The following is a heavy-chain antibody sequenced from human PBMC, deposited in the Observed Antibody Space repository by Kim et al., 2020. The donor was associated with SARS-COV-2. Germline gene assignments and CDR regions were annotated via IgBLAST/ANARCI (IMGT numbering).Heavy chain of an antibody. J-gene: IGHJ4*02. D-gene: IGHD6-19*01. CDR3: ASVQWLADY. Sequence: GNTKYSQKFQGRVTITRDTSASTAYMELSSLRSEDTAVYYCASVQWLADYWGQGTLVTVSS. CDR2: GNT. V-gene: IGHV1-3*01.